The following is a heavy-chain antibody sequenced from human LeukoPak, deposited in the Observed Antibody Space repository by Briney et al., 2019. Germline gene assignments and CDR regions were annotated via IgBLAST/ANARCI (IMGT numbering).Heavy chain of an antibody. CDR3: ATPTLGTIGEYLFDY. Sequence: GEPLKISCKGSGYRFTTYLIGCVRQLPGKSLECMRIIFPGDSDARYSPSFQGQVTILADKSISTAYLQWSSLKASDTAMYFCATPTLGTIGEYLFDYWGQGTLVTVSS. CDR2: IFPGDSDA. J-gene: IGHJ4*02. D-gene: IGHD1-7*01. CDR1: GYRFTTYL. V-gene: IGHV5-51*01.